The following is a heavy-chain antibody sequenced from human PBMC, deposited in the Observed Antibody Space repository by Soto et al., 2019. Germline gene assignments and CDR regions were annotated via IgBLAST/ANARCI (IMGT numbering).Heavy chain of an antibody. CDR1: GSSITITYY. CDR2: IHHSGSVFESGST. Sequence: SETLSLTCAVSGSSITITYYWGWVRQPPGKGLEWIGSIHHSGSVFESGSTHYSPSFKSRVTISADTSKNQFSLKLTSVSAADTAVYFCARNSSSSYFDHWGQGTLVTVSP. CDR3: ARNSSSSYFDH. D-gene: IGHD6-13*01. V-gene: IGHV4-38-2*01. J-gene: IGHJ4*02.